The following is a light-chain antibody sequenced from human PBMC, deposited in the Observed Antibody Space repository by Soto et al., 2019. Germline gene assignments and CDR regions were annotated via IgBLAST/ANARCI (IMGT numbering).Light chain of an antibody. CDR1: QSITTH. CDR3: QQRDGTPRPPN. V-gene: IGKV1-39*01. J-gene: IGKJ2*01. Sequence: DIQMTQSPSSLSASVGDRVTITCRASQSITTHVNWYQQRPGKAPRLLIYDASFLQTGVPSRCSGSGSGTVFTLKISSLHALDIATYYCQQRDGTPRPPNFGNGTKLYI. CDR2: DAS.